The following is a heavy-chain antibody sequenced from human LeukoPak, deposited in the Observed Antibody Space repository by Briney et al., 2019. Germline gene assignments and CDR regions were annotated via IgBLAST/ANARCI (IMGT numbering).Heavy chain of an antibody. Sequence: GGSLRLSCAASGFTFSSYGMHWVRQAPGKGLEWVAFIRYDGSNKYYADSVKGRFTISRDNSKNTLYLQMNSLRAEDTAVYYCAKDPGGSYYGLDYWGQGTLVTVSS. CDR3: AKDPGGSYYGLDY. V-gene: IGHV3-30*02. J-gene: IGHJ4*02. CDR1: GFTFSSYG. D-gene: IGHD1-26*01. CDR2: IRYDGSNK.